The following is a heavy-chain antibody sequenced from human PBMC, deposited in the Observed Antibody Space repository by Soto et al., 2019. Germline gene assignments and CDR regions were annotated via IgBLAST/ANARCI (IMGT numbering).Heavy chain of an antibody. CDR3: ARRGDTMNPYYYGMDV. CDR1: GGTFSSYA. Sequence: QVQLVQSGAEVKKPGSSVKVSCKASGGTFSSYAISWVRQAPGQGLEWMGGIIPIFGTANYAQKFQGRVTITADESTSTAYRGLSSLRSEDTAVYYCARRGDTMNPYYYGMDVWGQGTTVTVSS. V-gene: IGHV1-69*12. D-gene: IGHD5-12*01. J-gene: IGHJ6*02. CDR2: IIPIFGTA.